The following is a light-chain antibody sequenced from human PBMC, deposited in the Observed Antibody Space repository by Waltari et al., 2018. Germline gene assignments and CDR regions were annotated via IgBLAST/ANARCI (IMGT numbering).Light chain of an antibody. J-gene: IGLJ1*01. CDR1: SSDVGGNKY. CDR2: EVS. Sequence: QSALTQPAAVSGSPGQSITISCSGTSSDVGGNKYVSWYQQHSDKAPKLIIYEVSYRPSGVSNRFSGSKSGNTASLTISGLQAEDEADYYCLSYTNRLGLGGVFGTGTKVTVL. V-gene: IGLV2-14*01. CDR3: LSYTNRLGLGGV.